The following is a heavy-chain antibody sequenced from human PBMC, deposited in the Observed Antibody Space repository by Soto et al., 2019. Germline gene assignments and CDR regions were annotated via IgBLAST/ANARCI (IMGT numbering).Heavy chain of an antibody. CDR3: ARDGPVYCSSTSCYPAH. V-gene: IGHV1-18*04. CDR1: GYTFTSYG. CDR2: ISAYNGNT. Sequence: ASVKVSCKASGYTFTSYGTSWVRQAPGQGLEWMGWISAYNGNTNYAQKLQGRVTMTTDTSTSTAYMELRSLRSDDTAVYYCARDGPVYCSSTSCYPAHWGQGTLVTVSS. D-gene: IGHD2-2*01. J-gene: IGHJ4*02.